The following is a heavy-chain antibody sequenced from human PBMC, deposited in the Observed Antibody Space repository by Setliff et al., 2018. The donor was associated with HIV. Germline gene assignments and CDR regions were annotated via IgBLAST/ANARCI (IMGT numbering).Heavy chain of an antibody. CDR3: ARSIDMHYDFWSACDY. V-gene: IGHV1-2*02. D-gene: IGHD3-3*01. CDR1: GYSFTGYY. J-gene: IGHJ4*02. Sequence: GASVKVSCKASGYSFTGYYIHWVRQAPGQGLEWMGWINPNTGGTNCAQRFQGRVSMTRDTSIRTAYMELRGLTSDDTAVYYCARSIDMHYDFWSACDYWGQGALVTVSS. CDR2: INPNTGGT.